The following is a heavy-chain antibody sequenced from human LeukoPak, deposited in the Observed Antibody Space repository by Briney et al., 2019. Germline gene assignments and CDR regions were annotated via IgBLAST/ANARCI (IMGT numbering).Heavy chain of an antibody. CDR3: ARAAPPSGSSPAFDI. Sequence: ASVKVSCKVSGYTLTELSMHWVRQATGQGLEWMGWMNPNSGNTGYAQKFQGRVTITRNTSISTAYMELSSLRSEDTAVYYCARAAPPSGSSPAFDIWGQGTMVTVSS. V-gene: IGHV1-8*03. J-gene: IGHJ3*02. CDR2: MNPNSGNT. CDR1: GYTLTELS. D-gene: IGHD6-13*01.